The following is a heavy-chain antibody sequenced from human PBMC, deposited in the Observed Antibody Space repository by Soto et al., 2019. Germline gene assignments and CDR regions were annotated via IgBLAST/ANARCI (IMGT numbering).Heavy chain of an antibody. CDR1: GGSISSGGYY. CDR2: IYYSGST. Sequence: PSETLSLTCTVSGGSISSGGYYWSWIRQHPGKGLEWIGYIYYSGSTYYNPSLKSRVTISVDTSKSQFSLKLSSVTAADTAVYYCARGAPSYYDSSGYYPSDYFDYWGQGTLVTVSS. V-gene: IGHV4-31*03. CDR3: ARGAPSYYDSSGYYPSDYFDY. D-gene: IGHD3-22*01. J-gene: IGHJ4*02.